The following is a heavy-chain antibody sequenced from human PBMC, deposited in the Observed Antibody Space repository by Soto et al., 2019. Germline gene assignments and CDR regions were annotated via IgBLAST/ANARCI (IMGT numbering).Heavy chain of an antibody. Sequence: QVQLQESGPGLVKPSQTLSLTCTVSGGSISSGDYYWSWIRQPPGKGLEWIGYIYYSGSTYYNPSLNRRVTISVGTSKNQFSLKLSAVTAADTAVYFCARASPVVTDVWGQGTTFTVSS. V-gene: IGHV4-30-4*01. CDR3: ARASPVVTDV. J-gene: IGHJ6*02. CDR1: GGSISSGDYY. CDR2: IYYSGST. D-gene: IGHD5-18*01.